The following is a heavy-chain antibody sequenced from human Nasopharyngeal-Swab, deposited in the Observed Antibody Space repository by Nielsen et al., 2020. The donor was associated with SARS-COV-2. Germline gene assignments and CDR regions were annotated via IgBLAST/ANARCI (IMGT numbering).Heavy chain of an antibody. D-gene: IGHD1-26*01. CDR2: ITPIFGTA. J-gene: IGHJ6*03. CDR1: GGTFSSYA. Sequence: SAKVSCKASGGTFSSYAISWVRQAPGQGLEWMGGITPIFGTANYAQKFQGRVTITADESTSTAYMELSSLRSEDTAVYYCAVGATGYYYMDVWGKGTTVTVSS. CDR3: AVGATGYYYMDV. V-gene: IGHV1-69*13.